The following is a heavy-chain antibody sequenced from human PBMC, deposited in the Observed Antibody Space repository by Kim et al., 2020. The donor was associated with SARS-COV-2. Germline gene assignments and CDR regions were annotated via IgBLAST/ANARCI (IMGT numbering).Heavy chain of an antibody. CDR3: ARRGLGRPDY. V-gene: IGHV4-34*01. D-gene: IGHD3-10*01. J-gene: IGHJ4*02. CDR2: INHSGST. CDR1: GGSFSGYY. Sequence: SETLSLTCAVYGGSFSGYYWSWIRQPPGKGLEWIGEINHSGSTNYNPSLKSRVTISVDTSKNQFSLKLSSVTAADTAVYYCARRGLGRPDYWGQGTLVTVSS.